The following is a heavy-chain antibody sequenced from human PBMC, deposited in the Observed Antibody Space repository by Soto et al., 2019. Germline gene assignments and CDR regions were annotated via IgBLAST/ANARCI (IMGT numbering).Heavy chain of an antibody. CDR2: IYYSGST. Sequence: ASETLSLTCTVSGGSISISSYYWGCIRQPPGKGLEWIGSIYYSGSTYYNPSLKSRVTISVDTSKNQFSLKLSSVTAADTAVYYCARPWVVSGGSYQSGFDYWGQGTLVTVSS. J-gene: IGHJ4*02. CDR1: GGSISISSYY. CDR3: ARPWVVSGGSYQSGFDY. D-gene: IGHD1-26*01. V-gene: IGHV4-39*01.